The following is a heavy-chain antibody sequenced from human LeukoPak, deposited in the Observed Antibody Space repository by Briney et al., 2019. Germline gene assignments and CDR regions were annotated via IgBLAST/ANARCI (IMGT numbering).Heavy chain of an antibody. J-gene: IGHJ5*02. D-gene: IGHD3-22*01. CDR2: IYYSGST. CDR3: ARHVVIKSGWFDP. CDR1: GGSISSYY. V-gene: IGHV4-59*08. Sequence: PSETLSLTCTVSGGSISSYYWSWIRQPPGKGLEWIGYIYYSGSTNYNPSLKSRVTISVDTSKNQFSLKLSSVTAADTAVYYCARHVVIKSGWFDPWGQGTLVTVSS.